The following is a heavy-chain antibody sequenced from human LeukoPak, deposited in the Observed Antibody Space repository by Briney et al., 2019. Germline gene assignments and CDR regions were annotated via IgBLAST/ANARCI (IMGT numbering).Heavy chain of an antibody. CDR1: GYTFTGYY. V-gene: IGHV1-2*02. CDR2: INPNSGGT. CDR3: AREYSNHGVDYYYYMDV. Sequence: ASVKVSCKASGYTFTGYYMHWVRQAPGQGLEWMGWINPNSGGTNYAQKLQGRVTMTTDTSTSTAYMELRSLRSDDTAVYYCAREYSNHGVDYYYYMDVWGKGTTVTVSS. J-gene: IGHJ6*03. D-gene: IGHD4-11*01.